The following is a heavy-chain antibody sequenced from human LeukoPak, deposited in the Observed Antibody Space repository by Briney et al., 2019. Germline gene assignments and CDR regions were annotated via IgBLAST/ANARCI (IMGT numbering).Heavy chain of an antibody. CDR2: ISYDGSNK. Sequence: PGRSLRLSCAASGFTFSSYGMHWVRQAPGKGLEWVAVISYDGSNKYYADSVKGRFTISRDNSKNTLYLQMNSLRAEDTAVYYCAKGALLYGDYHAFDIWGQGTMVTVSS. D-gene: IGHD4-17*01. CDR1: GFTFSSYG. V-gene: IGHV3-30*18. J-gene: IGHJ3*02. CDR3: AKGALLYGDYHAFDI.